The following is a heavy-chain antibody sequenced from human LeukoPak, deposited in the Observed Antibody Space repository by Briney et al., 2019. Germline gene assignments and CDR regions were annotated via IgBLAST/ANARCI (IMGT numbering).Heavy chain of an antibody. Sequence: GGSLRLSCAASGFTFSSYAMSWVRQAPGKGLEWVSTISGSGGSTYYADSVKGRFTISRDNSKNTLFLQMNSLRAEDTAIYYCARGVTMVRGVISWFDSWGQGTLVTVSS. J-gene: IGHJ5*01. CDR1: GFTFSSYA. D-gene: IGHD3-10*01. CDR2: ISGSGGST. CDR3: ARGVTMVRGVISWFDS. V-gene: IGHV3-23*01.